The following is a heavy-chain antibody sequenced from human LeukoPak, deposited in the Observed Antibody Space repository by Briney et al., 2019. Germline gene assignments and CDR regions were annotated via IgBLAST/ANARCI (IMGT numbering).Heavy chain of an antibody. CDR2: ISWNSGSI. CDR1: GFTFDDYA. CDR3: AKGFYDILTGALDY. Sequence: GRSLRLSCAASGFTFDDYAMHWVRQAPGKGLEWVSGISWNSGSIGYADSVKGRFTISRDNAKNSLYLQMNSLRAEDTALYYCAKGFYDILTGALDYWGQGTLVTVSS. V-gene: IGHV3-9*01. J-gene: IGHJ4*02. D-gene: IGHD3-9*01.